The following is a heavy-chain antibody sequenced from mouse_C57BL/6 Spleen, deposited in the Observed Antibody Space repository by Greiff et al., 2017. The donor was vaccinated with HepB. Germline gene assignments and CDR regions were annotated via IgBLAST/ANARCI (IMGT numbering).Heavy chain of an antibody. D-gene: IGHD1-1*01. V-gene: IGHV1-15*01. CDR2: IDPETGGT. Sequence: VQLQQSGAELVRPGASVTLSCKASGYTFTDYEMHWVKQTPVHGLEWIGAIDPETGGTAYNQKFKGKAILTADKSSSTAYMELRSLTSEDSAVYYCTRITTVVEGYFDYWGQGTTLTVSS. CDR3: TRITTVVEGYFDY. CDR1: GYTFTDYE. J-gene: IGHJ2*01.